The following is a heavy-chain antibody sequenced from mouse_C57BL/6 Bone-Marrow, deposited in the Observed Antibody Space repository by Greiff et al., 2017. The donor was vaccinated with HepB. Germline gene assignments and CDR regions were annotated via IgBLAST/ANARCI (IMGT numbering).Heavy chain of an antibody. D-gene: IGHD1-1*01. CDR3: ARDGILRYPAWFAY. CDR1: GYTFTSYW. V-gene: IGHV1-50*01. Sequence: QVQLQQPGAELVKPGASVKLSCKASGYTFTSYWMQWVKQRPGQGLEWIGEIDPSDSYTNYNQKFKGKATLTVDTSSSTAYMQLSSLTSEDSAVYYCARDGILRYPAWFAYWGKGLWSLSLQ. J-gene: IGHJ3*01. CDR2: IDPSDSYT.